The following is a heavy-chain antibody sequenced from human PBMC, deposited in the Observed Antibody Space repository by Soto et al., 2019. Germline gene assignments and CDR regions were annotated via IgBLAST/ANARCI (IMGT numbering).Heavy chain of an antibody. J-gene: IGHJ6*03. CDR3: ARDFWSGYESNYYYYMDV. Sequence: ASVKVSCKASGYTFTSYDIYWVRQATGQGLEWMGWMNPNSGNTAYAQKFQGRVTMTRNTSISTAYMELSSLRSDDTAVYYCARDFWSGYESNYYYYMDVWGKGTTVTVSS. CDR1: GYTFTSYD. CDR2: MNPNSGNT. D-gene: IGHD3-3*01. V-gene: IGHV1-8*01.